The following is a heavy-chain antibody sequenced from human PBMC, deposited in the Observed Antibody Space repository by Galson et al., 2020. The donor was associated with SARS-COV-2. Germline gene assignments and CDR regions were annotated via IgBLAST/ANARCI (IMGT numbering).Heavy chain of an antibody. J-gene: IGHJ2*01. CDR3: AHAGNSHWDV. CDR2: TWYDESKK. V-gene: IGHV3-33*01. D-gene: IGHD6-13*01. CDR1: GFTLNSYA. Sequence: GGSLRLSCAVSGFTLNSYAMHWVRQAPGKRLEWVAVTWYDESKKYYAESVKGRFTISRDNSKNTLFLQMNSLRADDTAVYYCAHAGNSHWDVWGRGTLVAVSS.